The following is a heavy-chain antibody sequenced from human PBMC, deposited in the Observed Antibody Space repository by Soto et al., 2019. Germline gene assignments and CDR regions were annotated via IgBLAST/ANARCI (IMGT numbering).Heavy chain of an antibody. Sequence: QVQLVESGGGVVQPGRSLRLSCAASGFTFSDYAIHWVRQAPSKGLEWVAVISYDGYNAYYADSVKGRFTISRDNYKNSLYLQMDNLRPEETAVYYFERDGGFSYEFDYYFDYWGQGALGTVCS. CDR1: GFTFSDYA. J-gene: IGHJ4*02. D-gene: IGHD3-16*01. CDR2: ISYDGYNA. V-gene: IGHV3-30-3*01. CDR3: ERDGGFSYEFDYYFDY.